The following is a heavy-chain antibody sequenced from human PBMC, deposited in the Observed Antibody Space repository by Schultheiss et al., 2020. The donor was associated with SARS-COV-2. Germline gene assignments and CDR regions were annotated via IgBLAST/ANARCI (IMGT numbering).Heavy chain of an antibody. Sequence: GESLKISCAASGLTVSSNYMTWVRQAPGKGLEWVSVIYSGGNTYYADSVKGRFTISRDNSQNTLYLQMNSLRAEDTAMYYCARGPLRDGYNAGSFDYWGQGTLVTVSS. V-gene: IGHV3-53*01. J-gene: IGHJ4*02. D-gene: IGHD5-24*01. CDR2: IYSGGNT. CDR3: ARGPLRDGYNAGSFDY. CDR1: GLTVSSNY.